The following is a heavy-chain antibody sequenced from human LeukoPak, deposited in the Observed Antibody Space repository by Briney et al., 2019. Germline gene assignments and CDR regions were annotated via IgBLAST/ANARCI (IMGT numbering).Heavy chain of an antibody. CDR1: GGTFSSYA. V-gene: IGHV1-69*13. J-gene: IGHJ6*02. CDR3: ARGKEMATILYYYGMDV. Sequence: SVKVSCKASGGTFSSYAISWVRQAPGQGLEWMGGIIPIFGTANYAQKFRGRVTITADESTSTAYMELSSLRSEDTAVYYCARGKEMATILYYYGMDVWGQGTTVTVSS. CDR2: IIPIFGTA. D-gene: IGHD5-24*01.